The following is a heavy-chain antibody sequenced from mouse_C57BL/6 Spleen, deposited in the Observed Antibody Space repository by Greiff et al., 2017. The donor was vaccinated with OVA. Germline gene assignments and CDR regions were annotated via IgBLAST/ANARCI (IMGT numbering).Heavy chain of an antibody. CDR1: GYTFTDYE. V-gene: IGHV1-15*01. Sequence: QVHVKQSGAELVRPGASVTLSCKASGYTFTDYEMHWVKQTPVHGLEWIGAIDPETGGTAYNQKFKGKAILTADKSSSTAYMELRSLTSEDSAVYYCTRALITTVVATDYYAMDYWGQGTSVTVSS. D-gene: IGHD1-1*01. J-gene: IGHJ4*01. CDR2: IDPETGGT. CDR3: TRALITTVVATDYYAMDY.